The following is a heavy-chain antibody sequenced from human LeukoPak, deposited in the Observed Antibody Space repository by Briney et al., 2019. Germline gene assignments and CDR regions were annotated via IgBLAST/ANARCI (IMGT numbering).Heavy chain of an antibody. Sequence: GASVKVSCKASGGTFSSYAISWVRQAPGQGLEWMGGTIPIFGTANYAQKFQGRVTITADESTSTAYMELSSLRSEDTAVYYCASIRFSPPNYYYYGMDVWGQGTTVTVSS. J-gene: IGHJ6*02. D-gene: IGHD3-3*01. V-gene: IGHV1-69*13. CDR1: GGTFSSYA. CDR2: TIPIFGTA. CDR3: ASIRFSPPNYYYYGMDV.